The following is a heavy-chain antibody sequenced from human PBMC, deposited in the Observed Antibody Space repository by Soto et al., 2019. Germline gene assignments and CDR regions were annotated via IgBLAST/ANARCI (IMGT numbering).Heavy chain of an antibody. CDR3: AKVNVYDAFDI. CDR2: ISYDGSNK. CDR1: GFTFSSYG. D-gene: IGHD3-10*02. J-gene: IGHJ3*02. V-gene: IGHV3-30*18. Sequence: GGSLRLSCAASGFTFSSYGMHWVRQAPGKGLEWVAVISYDGSNKYYADSVKGRFTISRDDSKNTLYLQMNSLRAEDTAVYYCAKVNVYDAFDIWGQGTMVTVSS.